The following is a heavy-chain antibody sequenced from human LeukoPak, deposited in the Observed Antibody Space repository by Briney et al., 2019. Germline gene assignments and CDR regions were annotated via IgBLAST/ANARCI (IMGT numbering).Heavy chain of an antibody. D-gene: IGHD3-3*01. Sequence: SETLSLTCTVSGDSISSGGYYWSWIRQHPGKGLEWIGYIYYSGSTYYNPSLKSRVTISVDTSKNQFSLKLSSVTAADTAVYYCARGAIFGVRKYYYYMDVWGKGTTVTVSS. CDR3: ARGAIFGVRKYYYYMDV. J-gene: IGHJ6*03. V-gene: IGHV4-31*03. CDR1: GDSISSGGYY. CDR2: IYYSGST.